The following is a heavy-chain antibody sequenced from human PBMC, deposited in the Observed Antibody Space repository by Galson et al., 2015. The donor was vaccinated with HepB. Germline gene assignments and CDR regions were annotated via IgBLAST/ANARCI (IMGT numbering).Heavy chain of an antibody. D-gene: IGHD3-10*01. Sequence: SLRLSCAASEFTFSSYWMSWVRQTPGKGLEWVANINQDGSEKYYVDSVKGRFTISRDNAKNSLFLQMHSLRAEDTAVYYCVRDRITMGRGAYYNVDYYGMDVWGQGTTVTVSS. CDR1: EFTFSSYW. CDR3: VRDRITMGRGAYYNVDYYGMDV. J-gene: IGHJ6*02. CDR2: INQDGSEK. V-gene: IGHV3-7*03.